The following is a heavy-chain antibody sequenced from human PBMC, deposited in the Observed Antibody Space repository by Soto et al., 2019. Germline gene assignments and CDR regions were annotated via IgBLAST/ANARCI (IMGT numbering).Heavy chain of an antibody. D-gene: IGHD3-9*01. V-gene: IGHV4-39*01. CDR2: IYYSGST. Sequence: PSETLSLTCTVSGGSISSSSYYWGWIRQPPGKGLEWIGSIYYSGSTYYNPSLKSRVTISVDTSKNQFSLKLSSVTAADTAVYYCARLEANILTGYRTFDYWGQGTLVTVSS. CDR1: GGSISSSSYY. CDR3: ARLEANILTGYRTFDY. J-gene: IGHJ4*02.